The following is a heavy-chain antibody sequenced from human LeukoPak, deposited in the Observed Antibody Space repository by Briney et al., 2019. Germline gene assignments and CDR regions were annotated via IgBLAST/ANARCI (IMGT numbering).Heavy chain of an antibody. CDR3: AKVYYGSGSYDNFDY. CDR1: GFTFSDYD. J-gene: IGHJ4*02. V-gene: IGHV3-30*02. CDR2: IWYDGSNK. D-gene: IGHD3-10*01. Sequence: PVGSLRLSCVVSGFTFSDYDMHWVRQAPGKGPEWVAAIWYDGSNKYYADSVKGRFTISRDNSKNTLYLQMNSLRAEDTAVYYCAKVYYGSGSYDNFDYWGQGTLVTVSS.